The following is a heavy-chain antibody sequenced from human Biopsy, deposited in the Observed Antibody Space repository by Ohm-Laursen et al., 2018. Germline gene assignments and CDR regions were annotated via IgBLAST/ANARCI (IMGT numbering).Heavy chain of an antibody. CDR3: AKDQPDLAVVVAAHWYFDL. Sequence: SLRLSCSASGFPVSDYYMSWIRQAPGRGLEWVSDINSSGSTKYHAESVKGRFTISRDNAMNSVYLQMNSLRGEDTAVYYCAKDQPDLAVVVAAHWYFDLWGRGTLVTVSS. CDR2: INSSGSTK. D-gene: IGHD2-15*01. J-gene: IGHJ2*01. CDR1: GFPVSDYY. V-gene: IGHV3-11*01.